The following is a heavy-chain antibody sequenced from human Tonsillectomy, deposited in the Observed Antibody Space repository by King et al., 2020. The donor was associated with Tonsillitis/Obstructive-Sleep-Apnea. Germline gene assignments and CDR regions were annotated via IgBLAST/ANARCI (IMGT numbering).Heavy chain of an antibody. CDR2: ISYSGNTI. J-gene: IGHJ3*01. CDR1: GFIFSSYS. CDR3: VRDRTHPVTNAFDV. V-gene: IGHV3-48*02. Sequence: VQLVESGGGLVQPGGSLRLSCAASGFIFSSYSMNWVRQAPGKGLEWVSYISYSGNTIFYADSVKGRFTISRDNAKNSLYLQMNSLRDEDTAVYYCVRDRTHPVTNAFDVWGQGTMVTVSS. D-gene: IGHD2-21*02.